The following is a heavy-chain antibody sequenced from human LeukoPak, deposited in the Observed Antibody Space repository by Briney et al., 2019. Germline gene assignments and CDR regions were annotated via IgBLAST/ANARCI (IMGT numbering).Heavy chain of an antibody. Sequence: SETLSLTCTVSGGSISSYYWSWIRQPPGKGLEWIGYIYYSGSTNYNPSLKSRVTISVDTSKNQFSLKLSSVTAADTAVYYCARKHGGNRDYWYFDLWGRGTLVTVSS. CDR3: ARKHGGNRDYWYFDL. J-gene: IGHJ2*01. CDR2: IYYSGST. CDR1: GGSISSYY. D-gene: IGHD4-23*01. V-gene: IGHV4-59*01.